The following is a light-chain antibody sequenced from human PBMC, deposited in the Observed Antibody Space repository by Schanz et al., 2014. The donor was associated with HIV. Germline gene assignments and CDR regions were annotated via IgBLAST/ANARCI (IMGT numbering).Light chain of an antibody. V-gene: IGLV1-47*01. J-gene: IGLJ2*01. Sequence: QSVLTQPPSASGTPGQRVTFSCSGSSSNIGKNYVYWYQRLPGTAPKLLIYRNNQRPSGVPDRFSGSKSGTSASLAITGLQAEDEADYYCQSYDSSLSVIFGGGTKLTVL. CDR1: SSNIGKNY. CDR2: RNN. CDR3: QSYDSSLSVI.